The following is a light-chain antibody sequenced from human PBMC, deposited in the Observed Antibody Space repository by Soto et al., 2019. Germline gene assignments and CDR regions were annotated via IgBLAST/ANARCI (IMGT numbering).Light chain of an antibody. J-gene: IGLJ2*01. CDR3: AAWVDSLSGPGVV. V-gene: IGLV1-47*01. Sequence: QAVVTQPPSASGTPGQRVTISCSGSSSNIGSNYVYWYQQLPGTAPKLLIYRNNQRPSGVPDRFSGSKSGTSASLAISGLRSEDEADYYCAAWVDSLSGPGVVFGGGTKLTVL. CDR1: SSNIGSNY. CDR2: RNN.